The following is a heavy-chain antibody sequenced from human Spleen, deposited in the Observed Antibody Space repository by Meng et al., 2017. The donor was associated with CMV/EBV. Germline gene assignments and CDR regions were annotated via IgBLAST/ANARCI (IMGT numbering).Heavy chain of an antibody. CDR2: ISYDGSNK. CDR1: GFTFSSYA. J-gene: IGHJ4*02. CDR3: ARDSRAGYTYGYLTFDY. Sequence: GGSLRLSCAASGFTFSSYAMHWVRQAPGKGLEWVAVISYDGSNKYYADSVKGRFTISRDNSKYTLYLQMNSLRAEDTAVYYCARDSRAGYTYGYLTFDYWGQGTLVTVSS. D-gene: IGHD5-18*01. V-gene: IGHV3-30*04.